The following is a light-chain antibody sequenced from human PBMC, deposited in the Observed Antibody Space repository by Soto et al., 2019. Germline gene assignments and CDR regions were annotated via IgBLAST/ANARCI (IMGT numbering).Light chain of an antibody. CDR3: QQYNSYSQT. CDR2: DAS. Sequence: DIQMTQSPSTLSASVGDRVTITCRASQSISSWLAWYQQKPGKAPKLLIYDASSLESGVPSRFSGSGSGTEFTLTISSMQTADFAHYYCQQYNSYSQTFGQGTKVDIK. CDR1: QSISSW. J-gene: IGKJ1*01. V-gene: IGKV1-5*01.